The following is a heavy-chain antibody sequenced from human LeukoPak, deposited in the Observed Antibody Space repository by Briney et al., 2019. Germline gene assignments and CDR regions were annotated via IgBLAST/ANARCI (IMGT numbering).Heavy chain of an antibody. V-gene: IGHV3-49*03. Sequence: GGSLRLSCTASGFTFGDYAMSWFRQAPGKGLEWVGFIRSKAYGGTTEYAASVKGRFTISRDDSKSIAYLQMNSLKTEDTAVYYCTRDVSMATIWWDYWGQGTLVTVPS. CDR3: TRDVSMATIWWDY. D-gene: IGHD5-24*01. J-gene: IGHJ4*02. CDR1: GFTFGDYA. CDR2: IRSKAYGGTT.